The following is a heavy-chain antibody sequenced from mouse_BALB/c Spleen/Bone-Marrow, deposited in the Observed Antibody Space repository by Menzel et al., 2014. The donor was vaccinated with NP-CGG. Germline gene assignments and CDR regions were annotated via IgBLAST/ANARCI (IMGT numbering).Heavy chain of an antibody. CDR3: ARYWYFDV. Sequence: EVNLVESGGGLVQPGGSRKLSCAASGFTFSSFGMHWVRQAPEKGLEWVAYISSGSSTIYYADTVKGRFTISRDNPKNTLFLQMTSLRSEDTAMYYCARYWYFDVWGAGATFTVSS. CDR1: GFTFSSFG. J-gene: IGHJ1*01. V-gene: IGHV5-17*02. CDR2: ISSGSSTI.